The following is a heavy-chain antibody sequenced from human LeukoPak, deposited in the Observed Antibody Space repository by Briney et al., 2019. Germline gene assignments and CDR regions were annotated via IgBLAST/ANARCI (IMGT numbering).Heavy chain of an antibody. J-gene: IGHJ5*02. CDR2: INHSGST. V-gene: IGHV4-34*01. CDR3: ARTFVVTATVDL. Sequence: SETLSLTCAVYGGSFSDYYWSWIRQPPGEGLEWIGEINHSGSTNYNPSLKSRVTISIDTSKKQFSLKLSSVTAADTAVYFCARTFVVTATVDLWGQGALVTVSS. D-gene: IGHD2-21*02. CDR1: GGSFSDYY.